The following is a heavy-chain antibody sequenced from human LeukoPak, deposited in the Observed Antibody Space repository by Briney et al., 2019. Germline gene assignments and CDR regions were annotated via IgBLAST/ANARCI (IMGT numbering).Heavy chain of an antibody. CDR3: ARARQHFEYSSSSLDY. CDR1: GFTFSSYA. CDR2: SSYDGSNK. D-gene: IGHD6-6*01. V-gene: IGHV3-30*01. J-gene: IGHJ4*02. Sequence: GGSLRLSCAASGFTFSSYAMHWVRQAPGKGLEWVAVSSYDGSNKYYADSVKGRYTISRDNSKNTLYPQMNSLRAEDTAVYYCARARQHFEYSSSSLDYCGQGTLVTVSS.